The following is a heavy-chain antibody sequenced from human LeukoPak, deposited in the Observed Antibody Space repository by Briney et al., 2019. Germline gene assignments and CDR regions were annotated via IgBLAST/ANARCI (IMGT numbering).Heavy chain of an antibody. D-gene: IGHD2-15*01. CDR1: GGSFSSYY. J-gene: IGHJ5*02. Sequence: SETLSLTCAVYGGSFSSYYWGWIRQPPGKGLEWIGSIYYSGSTYYNPSLKSRVTISVDTSKNQFSLKLSSVTAADTAVYYCARLYTAGVVVTWGQGTLVTVSS. CDR3: ARLYTAGVVVT. CDR2: IYYSGST. V-gene: IGHV4-39*01.